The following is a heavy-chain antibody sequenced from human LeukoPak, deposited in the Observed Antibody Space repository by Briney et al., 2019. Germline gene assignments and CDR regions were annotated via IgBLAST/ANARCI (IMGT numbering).Heavy chain of an antibody. CDR2: IKSRTDGETT. D-gene: IGHD3-10*01. J-gene: IGHJ4*02. CDR1: GFTFTNAW. V-gene: IGHV3-15*01. Sequence: GGSLRLSCVDSGFTFTNAWMSWVRQAPGKGLEWIGRIKSRTDGETTNYAEPVRGRFTISRDDSKSAVYLQMNSLKIEDTAVYYCTTDLGTYYHGSQRLIPIDYWGQGTLVTVSS. CDR3: TTDLGTYYHGSQRLIPIDY.